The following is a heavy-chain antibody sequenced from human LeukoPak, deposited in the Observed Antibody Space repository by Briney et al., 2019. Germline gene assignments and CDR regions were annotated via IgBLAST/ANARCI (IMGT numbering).Heavy chain of an antibody. V-gene: IGHV1-8*02. J-gene: IGHJ4*02. D-gene: IGHD2-15*01. Sequence: ASVKVSCKASGYTFTSYYMHRVRQATGQGLEWMGWMNPNSGNTGYAQKFQGRVTMTRSTSISTAYMELSSLRSEDTAVYYCARESCSGGSCYSDYWGQGTLVTVSS. CDR1: GYTFTSYY. CDR2: MNPNSGNT. CDR3: ARESCSGGSCYSDY.